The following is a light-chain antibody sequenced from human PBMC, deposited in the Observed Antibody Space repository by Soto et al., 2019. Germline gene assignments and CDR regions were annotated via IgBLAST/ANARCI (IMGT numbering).Light chain of an antibody. CDR3: LSYDSSLSGSV. Sequence: QSALTQPPSVSGAPGQRVTIFCTGSSSNIGAGYDVHWYQQLPGTAPKLLIYGNTNRPSGVPDRFSGSRSGTSASLAITGLQAEDEADYYCLSYDSSLSGSVFGGGTKLTVL. V-gene: IGLV1-40*01. J-gene: IGLJ2*01. CDR2: GNT. CDR1: SSNIGAGYD.